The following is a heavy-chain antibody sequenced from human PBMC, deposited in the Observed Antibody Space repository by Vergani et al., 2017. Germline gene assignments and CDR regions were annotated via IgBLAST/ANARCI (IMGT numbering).Heavy chain of an antibody. Sequence: QVQLVQSGAEVKKPGASVKVSCKASGYTFTSYYMHWVRQAPGQGLEWMGIINPSGGSTSYAQKFQGRVTMTRDTSTSTVYMELSSLRSEDTAVYYCASLWGVAATPDAFDIWGQGTMVTVSS. D-gene: IGHD2-15*01. CDR1: GYTFTSYY. CDR3: ASLWGVAATPDAFDI. CDR2: INPSGGST. J-gene: IGHJ3*02. V-gene: IGHV1-46*01.